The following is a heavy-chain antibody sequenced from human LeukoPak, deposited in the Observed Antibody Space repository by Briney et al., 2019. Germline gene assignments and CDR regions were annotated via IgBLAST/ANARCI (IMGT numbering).Heavy chain of an antibody. J-gene: IGHJ4*02. CDR3: ASIPVYSSGWHRH. V-gene: IGHV4-59*08. CDR2: IYYSGST. Sequence: SETLSLTCTVSGGSISSYYWSWIRQPPGKGLEWIGYIYYSGSTNYNPSLKSRVTISVDTSKNQFSLELSSVTAADTAVYYCASIPVYSSGWHRHWGQGTLVTVSS. CDR1: GGSISSYY. D-gene: IGHD6-19*01.